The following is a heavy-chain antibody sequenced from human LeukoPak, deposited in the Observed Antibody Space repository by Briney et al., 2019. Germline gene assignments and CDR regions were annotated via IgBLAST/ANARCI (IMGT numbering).Heavy chain of an antibody. CDR3: ARAPPPYDFWSGKGWFDP. D-gene: IGHD3-3*01. CDR1: GFTVSSNY. V-gene: IGHV3-53*05. Sequence: GGSLRLSCAASGFTVSSNYMSWVRQAPGKGLEWVSVIYSGGSTYYADSVKGRFTISRDNSKNTLYLQMNSLRAEDTAVYYCARAPPPYDFWSGKGWFDPWGQGTLVTVSS. J-gene: IGHJ5*02. CDR2: IYSGGST.